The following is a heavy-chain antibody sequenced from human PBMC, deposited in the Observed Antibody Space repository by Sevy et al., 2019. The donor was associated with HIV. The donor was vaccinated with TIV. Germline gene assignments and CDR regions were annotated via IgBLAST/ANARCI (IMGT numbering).Heavy chain of an antibody. CDR2: IWLTGTT. Sequence: GGSLRLSCAVSGFTVSSNFMSWVRQAPGKGLEWVSVIWLTGTTYYADSVKGRFTISRDNSKNTVYLQMSSLRADDTAFYHCARDYSRRPGWFDPWGQGTLVTVSS. D-gene: IGHD6-13*01. CDR1: GFTVSSNF. V-gene: IGHV3-53*01. J-gene: IGHJ5*02. CDR3: ARDYSRRPGWFDP.